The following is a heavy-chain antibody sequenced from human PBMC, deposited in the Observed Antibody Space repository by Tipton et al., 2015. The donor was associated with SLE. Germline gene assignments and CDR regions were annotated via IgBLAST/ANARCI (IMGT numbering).Heavy chain of an antibody. CDR1: GFPFSTFA. CDR3: ARGILRFYLSSGRGYYFDY. Sequence: SLRLSCAASGFPFSTFAMSWVRQAPGKGLEWVSYISGSNNYTRYADPLKGRFTISRDNAKNSLYLQMNSLRAEDTAVYYCARGILRFYLSSGRGYYFDYWGQGTLVTVSS. D-gene: IGHD3-22*01. V-gene: IGHV3-11*06. J-gene: IGHJ4*02. CDR2: ISGSNNYT.